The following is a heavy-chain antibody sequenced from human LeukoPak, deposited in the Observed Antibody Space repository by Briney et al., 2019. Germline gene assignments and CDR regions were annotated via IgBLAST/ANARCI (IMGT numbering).Heavy chain of an antibody. CDR1: GYTFTGYY. J-gene: IGHJ4*02. CDR2: INPNSGGT. Sequence: ASVKVSCKASGYTFTGYYMHWVRQAPGQGLEWMGWINPNSGGTNYAQEFQGRVTMTRDTSISTAYMELSRLRSDDTAVYYCARAYGNYDSSGYADYWGQGTLVTVSS. CDR3: ARAYGNYDSSGYADY. D-gene: IGHD3-22*01. V-gene: IGHV1-2*02.